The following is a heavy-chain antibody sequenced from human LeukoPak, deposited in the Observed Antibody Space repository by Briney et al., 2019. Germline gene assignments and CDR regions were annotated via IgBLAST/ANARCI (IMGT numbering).Heavy chain of an antibody. CDR1: GGSISSSSYY. D-gene: IGHD3-22*01. CDR3: ARGLDYYDSSGYHY. V-gene: IGHV4-39*07. Sequence: PSETLSLTCTVSGGSISSSSYYWGWIRQPPGKGLEWIGSIYYSGSTNYNPSLKSRVTISVDTSKNQFSLKLSSVTAADTAVYYCARGLDYYDSSGYHYWGRGTLVTVSS. CDR2: IYYSGST. J-gene: IGHJ4*02.